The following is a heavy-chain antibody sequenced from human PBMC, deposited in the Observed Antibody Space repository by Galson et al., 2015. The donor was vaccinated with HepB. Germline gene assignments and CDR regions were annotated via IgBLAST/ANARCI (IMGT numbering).Heavy chain of an antibody. D-gene: IGHD2-2*01. CDR3: TRGQYASDY. J-gene: IGHJ4*02. CDR1: GYTFTTYT. Sequence: SVKVSCKASGYTFTTYTMNWVRQAPGQGLEWMGWINTNTGNPTYAQGFTGRFVFSLDTSVSTTYLQISSLKAEDTAVYYCTRGQYASDYWGQGTLVTVSS. V-gene: IGHV7-4-1*02. CDR2: INTNTGNP.